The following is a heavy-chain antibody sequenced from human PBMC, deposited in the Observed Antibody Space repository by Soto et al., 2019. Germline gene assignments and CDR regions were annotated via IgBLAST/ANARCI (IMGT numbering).Heavy chain of an antibody. V-gene: IGHV1-2*04. CDR2: INPSSGGT. CDR3: ARGPGDFWSGYFDY. CDR1: GYTFTAYY. Sequence: QVQLVQSGAEVKKPGASVKVSCEASGYTFTAYYMHWVRQAPGQGLEWMGWINPSSGGTNYAQKFQGWVIMTRDTSISTAYMELSRLRSDDTAMHYCARGPGDFWSGYFDYWGQGTLVTVSS. D-gene: IGHD3-3*01. J-gene: IGHJ4*02.